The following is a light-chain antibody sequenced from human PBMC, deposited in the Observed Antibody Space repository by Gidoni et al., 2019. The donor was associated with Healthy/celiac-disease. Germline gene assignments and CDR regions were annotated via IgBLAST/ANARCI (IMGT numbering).Light chain of an antibody. J-gene: IGKJ1*01. Sequence: PGTLALSPGERAPLSCRASQSVSSSYLAWYQQKPGQAPRLLIYGASSRATGIPDRFSGSGSGTDFTLTISRLEPEDFAVYYCQQYGSSRTFGQGTKVEIK. CDR2: GAS. CDR1: QSVSSSY. V-gene: IGKV3-20*01. CDR3: QQYGSSRT.